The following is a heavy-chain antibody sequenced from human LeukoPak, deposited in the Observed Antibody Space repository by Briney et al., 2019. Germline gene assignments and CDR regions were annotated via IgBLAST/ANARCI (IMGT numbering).Heavy chain of an antibody. D-gene: IGHD2-21*02. V-gene: IGHV1-8*01. CDR3: ARVGEYCGGDCYSDY. CDR1: GYTFTSYD. Sequence: ASVKVSCKASGYTFTSYDINWVRQATGQGLEWMGWMNPNSGNTGYAQKFQGRVTMTRNTSISTAYMELSSLRSDDTAVYYCARVGEYCGGDCYSDYWGQGTLVTVSS. J-gene: IGHJ4*02. CDR2: MNPNSGNT.